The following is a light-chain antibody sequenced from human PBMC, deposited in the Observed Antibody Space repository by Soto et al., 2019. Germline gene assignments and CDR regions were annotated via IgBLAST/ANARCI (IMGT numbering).Light chain of an antibody. CDR3: AGWDDSLSGVV. CDR1: SSNIGINY. V-gene: IGLV1-47*01. Sequence: QSVLTQPPSTSGAPGQRVTISCSGSSSNIGINYIHWYQKLPGTAPKLLIYRNNQRPSGVPDRFSGSKSGTSASLAISGLRSEDDADYYCAGWDDSLSGVVFGGGTKLTVL. J-gene: IGLJ2*01. CDR2: RNN.